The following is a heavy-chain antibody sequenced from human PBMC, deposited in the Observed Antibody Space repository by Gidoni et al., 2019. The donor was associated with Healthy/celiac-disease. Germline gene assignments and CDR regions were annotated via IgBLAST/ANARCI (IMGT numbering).Heavy chain of an antibody. CDR1: GFTFGYYA. V-gene: IGHV3-49*04. J-gene: IGHJ4*02. CDR3: TRTAAVGATDY. CDR2: IRSKAYGGPT. D-gene: IGHD1-26*01. Sequence: EVQLVESGGGLVQPGRSLRLSCTASGFTFGYYAMRWVRQAPGKGLEWVGFIRSKAYGGPTEYAASVKGRFTISRDDSKIIAYLQMNSLKTEDTAVYYCTRTAAVGATDYWGQGTLVTVSS.